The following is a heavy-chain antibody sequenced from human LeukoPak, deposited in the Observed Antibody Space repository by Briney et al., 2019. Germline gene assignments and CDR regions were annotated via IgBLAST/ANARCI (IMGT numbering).Heavy chain of an antibody. V-gene: IGHV1-18*01. Sequence: ASVKVSRKASGYTFTSYGISWVRQAPGQGLEWMGWISAYNGNTNYAQKLQGRVTMTTDTSTSTAYMELGSLRSDDTAVYYCARDPALDYGDYDWFDPWGQGTLVTVSS. D-gene: IGHD4-17*01. CDR3: ARDPALDYGDYDWFDP. J-gene: IGHJ5*02. CDR1: GYTFTSYG. CDR2: ISAYNGNT.